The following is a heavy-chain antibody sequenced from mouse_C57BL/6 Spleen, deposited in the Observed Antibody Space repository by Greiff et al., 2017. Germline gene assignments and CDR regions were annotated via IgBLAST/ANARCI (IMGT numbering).Heavy chain of an antibody. D-gene: IGHD1-1*01. CDR1: GYTFTDYN. V-gene: IGHV1-18*01. Sequence: VQLKQSGPELVKPGASVKIPCKASGYTFTDYNMDWVKQSHGKSLEWIGDINPNNGGTIYNQKFKGKATLTVDKSSSTAYMELRSLTSEDTAVYYSARCPHYYGSSTYYAMDYWGQGTSVTVSS. J-gene: IGHJ4*01. CDR3: ARCPHYYGSSTYYAMDY. CDR2: INPNNGGT.